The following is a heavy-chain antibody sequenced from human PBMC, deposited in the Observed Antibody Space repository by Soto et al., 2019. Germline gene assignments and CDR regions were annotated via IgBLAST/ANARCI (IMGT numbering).Heavy chain of an antibody. J-gene: IGHJ3*02. CDR2: ISYDGSNK. CDR1: GFTFSSYG. Sequence: QVQLVESGGGVVQPGRSLRLSCAASGFTFSSYGMHWFRQAPDRGREWVAVISYDGSNKYYADSVKGRFTISRDNSKITLYLQMNSLRAEDTAVYYFAPSVTMFGVVMNRALSKHAFDIGCQGTMVTVSS. V-gene: IGHV3-30*03. D-gene: IGHD3-3*01. CDR3: APSVTMFGVVMNRALSKHAFDI.